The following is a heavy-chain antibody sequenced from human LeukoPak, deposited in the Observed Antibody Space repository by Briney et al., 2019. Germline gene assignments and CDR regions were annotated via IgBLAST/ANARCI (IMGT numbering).Heavy chain of an antibody. CDR1: GFSFSTSG. Sequence: GGSLRLSCVASGFSFSTSGMHWVRQSPGKGLDWVSFIRNDGNKKNYAESVKGRFTISRDNSSNTLYLQMDSLSAEDTAVYYCVKVDTWGQGTLVAVSS. CDR2: IRNDGNKK. J-gene: IGHJ4*02. V-gene: IGHV3-30*02. D-gene: IGHD3-22*01. CDR3: VKVDT.